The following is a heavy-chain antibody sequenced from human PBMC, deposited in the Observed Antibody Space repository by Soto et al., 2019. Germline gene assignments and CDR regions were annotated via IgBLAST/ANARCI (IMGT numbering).Heavy chain of an antibody. Sequence: SETLSLTCTVSGGSISSSSYYWGWIRQPPGKGLEWIGSIYYSGSTYYNPSLKSRVTISVDTSKNQFSLKLSSVTAADTAVYYCASVGPRTMANYYGSGSYYNVTKEDNYYYYMDVWGKGTTVTVSS. V-gene: IGHV4-39*01. J-gene: IGHJ6*03. CDR3: ASVGPRTMANYYGSGSYYNVTKEDNYYYYMDV. D-gene: IGHD3-10*01. CDR2: IYYSGST. CDR1: GGSISSSSYY.